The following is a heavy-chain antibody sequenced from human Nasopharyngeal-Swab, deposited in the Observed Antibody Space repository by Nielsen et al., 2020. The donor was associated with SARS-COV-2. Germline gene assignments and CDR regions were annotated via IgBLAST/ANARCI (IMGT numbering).Heavy chain of an antibody. J-gene: IGHJ4*02. CDR1: ANTFTGSY. Sequence: ASVQVPCKASANTFTGSYIHWLRQAPAQGLEWMGWMNPKSGVTSYAQKFQARGTMTWDTSTSTAYMELSRLRSDDTAVYYCARDATGDEYFDYWGQGTLVTVSS. CDR2: MNPKSGVT. V-gene: IGHV1-2*02. CDR3: ARDATGDEYFDY. D-gene: IGHD7-27*01.